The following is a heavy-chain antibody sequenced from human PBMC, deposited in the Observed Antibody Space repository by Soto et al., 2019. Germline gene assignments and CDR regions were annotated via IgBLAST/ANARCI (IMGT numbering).Heavy chain of an antibody. D-gene: IGHD1-26*01. CDR1: GFTFSPYG. CDR3: AKDLGGSYPERYYYYGMDI. CDR2: ISYDGSTK. J-gene: IGHJ6*02. Sequence: QVQLVESGGGVVQPGRSLRLSCAASGFTFSPYGMHWVRQAPGKGLEWVAVISYDGSTKYYADSVKGRFTIYRDNSNNTLYLQMNSLRADDTAVYYCAKDLGGSYPERYYYYGMDIWGQGTTVTVSS. V-gene: IGHV3-30*18.